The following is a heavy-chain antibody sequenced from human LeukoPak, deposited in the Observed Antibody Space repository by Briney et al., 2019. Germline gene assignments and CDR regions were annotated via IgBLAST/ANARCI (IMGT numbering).Heavy chain of an antibody. J-gene: IGHJ1*01. CDR2: IYYSGST. CDR1: GGSISSYY. CDR3: ARLPEKGPVQH. Sequence: SETLSLTCTVSGGSISSYYWSWIRQPPGKGPEWIGYIYYSGSTNYNPSLKSRVTISVDTSKNQFSLKLSSVTAADTAVYYCARLPEKGPVQHWGQGTLATVSS. V-gene: IGHV4-59*01.